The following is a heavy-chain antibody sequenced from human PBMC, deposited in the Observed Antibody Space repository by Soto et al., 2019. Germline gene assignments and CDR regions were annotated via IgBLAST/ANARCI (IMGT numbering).Heavy chain of an antibody. CDR1: GDSVSGNSAA. CDR3: ARDYSGYDTYYYYGMDV. CDR2: TYYRSKWYN. Sequence: SQTLSLTCAISGDSVSGNSAAWNWIRQSPSRGLEWLGRTYYRSKWYNDYAVSVKSRITVTPDTSKNQFSLHLNSVTPEDTAVYYCARDYSGYDTYYYYGMDVWGQGTTVPVSS. J-gene: IGHJ6*02. V-gene: IGHV6-1*01. D-gene: IGHD5-12*01.